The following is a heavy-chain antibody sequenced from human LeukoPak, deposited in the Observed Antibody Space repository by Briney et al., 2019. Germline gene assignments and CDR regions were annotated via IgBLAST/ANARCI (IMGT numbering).Heavy chain of an antibody. CDR2: ISGSGGSR. D-gene: IGHD6-13*01. CDR3: AKSSPIAAAGEVSDF. V-gene: IGHV3-23*01. CDR1: GFTFSTCA. Sequence: PGGSLRLSCAASGFTFSTCAMGWVRQAPGTGLGWLSAISGSGGSRYYAGSLKGRFTISRDNSKSTLYLQMNSLRAEDTAVYYCAKSSPIAAAGEVSDFWGQGTLVTVSS. J-gene: IGHJ4*02.